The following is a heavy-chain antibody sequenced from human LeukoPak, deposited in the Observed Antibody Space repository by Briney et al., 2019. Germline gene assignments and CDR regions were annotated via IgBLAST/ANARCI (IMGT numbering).Heavy chain of an antibody. CDR1: GFSIGTGYS. CDR3: ARGGRTYTVVNGWYDY. CDR2: IYHHGNT. D-gene: IGHD4-23*01. J-gene: IGHJ4*02. Sequence: SETLSLTCSVSGFSIGTGYSWGWIRQPPGKGLEWIGTIYHHGNTYFNPSLMSRVIIPLDTSKNRFSLRLTSVTAADTAVYYCARGGRTYTVVNGWYDYWGQGTLVTVSS. V-gene: IGHV4-38-2*01.